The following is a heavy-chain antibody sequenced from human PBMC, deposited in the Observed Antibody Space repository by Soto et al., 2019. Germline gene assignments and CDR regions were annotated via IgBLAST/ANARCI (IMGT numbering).Heavy chain of an antibody. D-gene: IGHD2-2*01. J-gene: IGHJ5*02. V-gene: IGHV1-2*02. CDR2: INPNSGVT. CDR3: ATNLFSSTSRGSDFDP. CDR1: GYYFTGYS. Sequence: QVQLVQSGAEMKKPGASVKISCKASGYYFTGYSMHWVRQAPGQGLEWMGWINPNSGVTNYAQRFQGRVTMTRDTSISTAYLEVKRLTSDDTAVYYCATNLFSSTSRGSDFDPWGQGTLVIVSS.